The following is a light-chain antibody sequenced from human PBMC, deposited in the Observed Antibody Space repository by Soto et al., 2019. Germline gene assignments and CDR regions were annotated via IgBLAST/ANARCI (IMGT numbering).Light chain of an antibody. J-gene: IGKJ1*01. CDR1: QSIGRN. Sequence: DLQTTQSPASLSASIGHRVTVACRASQSIGRNLNWYQQKPGKAPTLLMFTSSNLQSGVPSRFSGSGSGTDFTLTISSLEPEDFAVYYCQQYNTYSWTFGQGTKVDIK. CDR2: TSS. V-gene: IGKV1-39*01. CDR3: QQYNTYSWT.